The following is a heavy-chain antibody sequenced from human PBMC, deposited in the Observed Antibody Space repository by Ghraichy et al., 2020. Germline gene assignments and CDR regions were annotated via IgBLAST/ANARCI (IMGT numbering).Heavy chain of an antibody. CDR3: AKDRVSYYVYSGMDV. Sequence: GGSLRLSCAASGFTFDDYAMHWVRQAPGKGLEWVSGISWNSGSIGYADSVKGRFTISRDNAKNSLYLQMNSLRAEDTALYYCAKDRVSYYVYSGMDVWGQGTTVTVS. CDR1: GFTFDDYA. CDR2: ISWNSGSI. V-gene: IGHV3-9*01. D-gene: IGHD3-22*01. J-gene: IGHJ6*02.